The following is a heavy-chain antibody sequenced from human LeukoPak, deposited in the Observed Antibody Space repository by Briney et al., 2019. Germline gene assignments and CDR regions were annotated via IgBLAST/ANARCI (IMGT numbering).Heavy chain of an antibody. CDR3: ATDHLLHGSHWFDP. Sequence: ASVKVSCKASGYTFTGYYIHWVRQAPGQGLEWMGWINPKNGGAIYAQKFQGRVTMTRDTSISTAYMELNRLKSDDTAMYYCATDHLLHGSHWFDPWGQGTLVTVSS. D-gene: IGHD3-22*01. CDR1: GYTFTGYY. V-gene: IGHV1-2*02. J-gene: IGHJ5*02. CDR2: INPKNGGA.